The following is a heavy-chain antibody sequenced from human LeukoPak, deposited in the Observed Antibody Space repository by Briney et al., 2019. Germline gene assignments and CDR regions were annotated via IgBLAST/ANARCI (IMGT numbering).Heavy chain of an antibody. V-gene: IGHV3-30*02. CDR3: AKAKERDIVVVVAATLRLLQPLPDDY. Sequence: GGSLRLSRAASGFTLTNYAMHWVRQAPGKGLEWVAIMCSDGNNRYYVNSVEGRFTISRDNSKNTLYLQMNSLRAEDTAVYYCAKAKERDIVVVVAATLRLLQPLPDDYWGQGTLVTVSS. J-gene: IGHJ4*02. D-gene: IGHD2-15*01. CDR2: MCSDGNNR. CDR1: GFTLTNYA.